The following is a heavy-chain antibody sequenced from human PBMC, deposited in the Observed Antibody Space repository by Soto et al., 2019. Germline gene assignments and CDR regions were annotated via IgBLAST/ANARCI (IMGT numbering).Heavy chain of an antibody. V-gene: IGHV3-30*04. Sequence: QVHLVESGGGVVQPGRSLRLSCAASGFTFHSHAMHWVRQAPGKGLEWVAVTSYDGSDKYYADSVKGRFTISRDNSENTLYLQMNSLSAEDTAVYFCARDLASGYYYYGMDVWGQGITVTVSS. J-gene: IGHJ6*02. CDR3: ARDLASGYYYYGMDV. D-gene: IGHD3-3*02. CDR1: GFTFHSHA. CDR2: TSYDGSDK.